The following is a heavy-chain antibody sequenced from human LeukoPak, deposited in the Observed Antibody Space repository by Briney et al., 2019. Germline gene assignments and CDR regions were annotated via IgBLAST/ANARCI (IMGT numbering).Heavy chain of an antibody. V-gene: IGHV1-69*05. CDR2: IIPIFGTA. J-gene: IGHJ4*02. Sequence: ASVKVSCEASGGTFSSYVISWVRQAPGQGLEWMGGIIPIFGTANYAQKFQGRVTITTDESTSTAYMELSSLRSEDTAVYYCARGYSYGYEEAYFDYWGQGTLVTVSS. D-gene: IGHD5-18*01. CDR1: GGTFSSYV. CDR3: ARGYSYGYEEAYFDY.